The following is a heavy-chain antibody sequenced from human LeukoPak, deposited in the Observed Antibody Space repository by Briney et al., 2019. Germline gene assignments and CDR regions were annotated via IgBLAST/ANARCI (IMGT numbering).Heavy chain of an antibody. CDR2: INHSGST. CDR3: ARGGYNWQFPRVAWFDP. J-gene: IGHJ5*02. V-gene: IGHV4-34*01. D-gene: IGHD1-20*01. Sequence: PSETLSLTCAVYGGSFSGYYWTWIRQPPGKGLEWIGEINHSGSTSYNPSLKSRVTISVATSKNQFSLTLRSVTAADTAVYYCARGGYNWQFPRVAWFDPWGQGTLVTVSS. CDR1: GGSFSGYY.